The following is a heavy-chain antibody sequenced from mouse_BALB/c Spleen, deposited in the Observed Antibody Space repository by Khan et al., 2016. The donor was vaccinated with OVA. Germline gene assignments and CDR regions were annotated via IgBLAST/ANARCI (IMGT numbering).Heavy chain of an antibody. CDR2: ISSGGSYT. D-gene: IGHD2-5*01. CDR1: GFTFSSFG. V-gene: IGHV5-6*01. Sequence: EVELVESGGDLVKPGGSLKLSCAASGFTFSSFGMSWIRQTPDKRLEWVATISSGGSYTYYPDSVTGRFTISRDHAKNTLYLQMSNLKSEDTAMYYCARQYSNSFFEYWGQGTTLTVSS. J-gene: IGHJ2*01. CDR3: ARQYSNSFFEY.